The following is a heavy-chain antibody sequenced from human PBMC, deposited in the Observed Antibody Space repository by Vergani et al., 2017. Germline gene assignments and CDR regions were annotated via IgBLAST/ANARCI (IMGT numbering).Heavy chain of an antibody. CDR2: IYYSGST. Sequence: QVQLQESGPGLVKPSQTLSLTCTVSGGSISSGGYYWSWIRQHPGKGLEGIGYIYYSGSTNYNPSIKSRVTISVDTSKNQFSLKLSSVTASDTAVYYCARDRITMVRGGARSSFIDDGGQGTPVTGSS. V-gene: IGHV4-31*03. J-gene: IGHJ4*02. CDR1: GGSISSGGYY. D-gene: IGHD3-10*01. CDR3: ARDRITMVRGGARSSFIDD.